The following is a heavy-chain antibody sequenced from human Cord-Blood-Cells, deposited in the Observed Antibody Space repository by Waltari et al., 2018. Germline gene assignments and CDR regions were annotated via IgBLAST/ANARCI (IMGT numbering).Heavy chain of an antibody. D-gene: IGHD2-2*01. CDR2: IYYSGST. V-gene: IGHV4-61*01. Sequence: QVQLQESGPGLVKPPETLSLTCTVSGGSVSSGSYYWSWTRQPPGKGLEWIGYIYYSGSTNYNPSLKSRVTISVDTSKNQFSLKLSSVTAADTAVYYCAREERGYCSSTSCPYYFDYWGQGTLVTVSS. J-gene: IGHJ4*02. CDR1: GGSVSSGSYY. CDR3: AREERGYCSSTSCPYYFDY.